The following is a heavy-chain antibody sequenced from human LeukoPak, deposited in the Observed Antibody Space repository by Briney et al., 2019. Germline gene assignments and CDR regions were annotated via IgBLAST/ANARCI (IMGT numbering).Heavy chain of an antibody. Sequence: SVKVSCKASGGTFSSYAISWVRQAPGQGLEWMGGIMPIFGTANYAQKFQGRVTITTDESTSTAYMELSSLRSEDTAVYYCARGGGSSSQNYYYMDVWGKGTTVTVSS. CDR3: ARGGGSSSQNYYYMDV. CDR1: GGTFSSYA. J-gene: IGHJ6*03. V-gene: IGHV1-69*05. CDR2: IMPIFGTA. D-gene: IGHD6-6*01.